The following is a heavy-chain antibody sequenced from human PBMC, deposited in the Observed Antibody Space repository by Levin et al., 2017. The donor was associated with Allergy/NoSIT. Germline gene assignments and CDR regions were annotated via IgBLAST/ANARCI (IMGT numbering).Heavy chain of an antibody. CDR3: ARDREMATIRGQIYTNFDY. J-gene: IGHJ4*02. CDR1: GGTFSSYA. V-gene: IGHV1-69*01. D-gene: IGHD5-24*01. Sequence: GASVKVSCKASGGTFSSYAISWVRQAPGQGLEWMGGIIPIFGTANYAQKFQGRVTITADESTSTAYMELSSLRSEDTAVYYCARDREMATIRGQIYTNFDYWGQGTLVTVSS. CDR2: IIPIFGTA.